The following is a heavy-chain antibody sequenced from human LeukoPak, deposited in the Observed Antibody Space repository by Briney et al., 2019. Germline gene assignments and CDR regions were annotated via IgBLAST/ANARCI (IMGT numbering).Heavy chain of an antibody. CDR2: ISYDGSNK. CDR1: GFTFSSYA. D-gene: IGHD5-18*01. V-gene: IGHV3-30*04. Sequence: GRSLRLSCAASGFTFSSYAMHWVRQAPGKGLEWVAVISYDGSNKYYADSVKGRFTISRDNSKNTLYLQMNSLRAEDAAVYYCARDLDVYSYGCSYWGQGTLVTVSS. J-gene: IGHJ4*02. CDR3: ARDLDVYSYGCSY.